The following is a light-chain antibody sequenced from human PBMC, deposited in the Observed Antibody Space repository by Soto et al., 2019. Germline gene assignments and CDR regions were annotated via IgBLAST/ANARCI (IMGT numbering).Light chain of an antibody. J-gene: IGKJ1*01. V-gene: IGKV1-5*01. CDR1: QSISSW. CDR3: QQYMSYS. CDR2: DAS. Sequence: DIQMTQSPSTLSASVGDRVTITCRASQSISSWLAWYQQKPGKAPKLLIYDASTLESGVPSRFSGCGSGTEFTLTISSLQPYDFATYYCQQYMSYSFGQGTKVDIK.